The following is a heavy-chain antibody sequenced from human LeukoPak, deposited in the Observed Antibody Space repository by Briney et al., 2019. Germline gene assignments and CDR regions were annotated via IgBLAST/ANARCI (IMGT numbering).Heavy chain of an antibody. CDR3: AKGVVVAPDVTPFDY. CDR1: GYTFTGYY. D-gene: IGHD2-2*01. J-gene: IGHJ4*02. Sequence: ASVKVSCKASGYTFTGYYMHWVRQAPGQGLEWMGWINPNSGGTNYAQKFQGRVTMTTDTSTSTAYMELRSLRSDDTAVYYCAKGVVVAPDVTPFDYWGQGTLVTVSS. V-gene: IGHV1-2*02. CDR2: INPNSGGT.